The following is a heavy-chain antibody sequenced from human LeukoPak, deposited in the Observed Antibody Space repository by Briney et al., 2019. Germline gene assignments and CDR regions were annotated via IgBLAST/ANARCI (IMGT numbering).Heavy chain of an antibody. CDR3: ARDGLRYHDAFDI. J-gene: IGHJ3*02. CDR2: ISSSSSTI. D-gene: IGHD5-12*01. CDR1: GFTFSTYN. Sequence: PGGSLRLSCAASGFTFSTYNMNWVRQAPGKGLEWVSYISSSSSTIYYADSVKGRFTISRDNAKNSLFLQMNRLRAEDTAVYYCARDGLRYHDAFDIWGQGTMVTVSS. V-gene: IGHV3-48*04.